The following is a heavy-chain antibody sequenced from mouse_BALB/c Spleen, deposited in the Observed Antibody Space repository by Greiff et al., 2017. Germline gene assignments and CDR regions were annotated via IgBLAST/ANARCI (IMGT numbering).Heavy chain of an antibody. CDR1: GFTFSSYG. J-gene: IGHJ4*01. V-gene: IGHV5-6*01. Sequence: EVKLMESGGDLVKPGGSLKLSCAASGFTFSSYGMSWVRQTPDKRLEWVATISSGGSYTYYPDSVKGRFTISRDNAKNTLYLQMSGLKSEDTAMYYCAREPTYYAMDYWGQGTSVTVSS. CDR3: AREPTYYAMDY. CDR2: ISSGGSYT.